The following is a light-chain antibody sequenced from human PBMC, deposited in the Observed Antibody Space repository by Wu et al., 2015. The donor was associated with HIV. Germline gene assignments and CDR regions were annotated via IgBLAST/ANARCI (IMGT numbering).Light chain of an antibody. CDR3: QQRSNWPYT. CDR1: QNVDNY. CDR2: GAS. J-gene: IGKJ2*01. V-gene: IGKV3-11*01. Sequence: TLSCRASQNVDNYLAWYQHXPGQAPRLVIYGASNRATGIPARFSGSGSETDFTLTISSLEPEDFAVYYCQQRSNWPYTFGQGTKVEIK.